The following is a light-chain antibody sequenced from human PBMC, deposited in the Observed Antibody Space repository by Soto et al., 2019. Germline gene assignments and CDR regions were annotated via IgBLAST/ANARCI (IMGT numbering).Light chain of an antibody. CDR1: SGHSTHA. V-gene: IGLV4-69*02. CDR2: LNSDGSH. J-gene: IGLJ2*01. CDR3: QTWGTGIQV. Sequence: QSVLTQSPSASASLGASVNLTCTLSSGHSTHAIAWHQQRPEKGPRYLMKLNSDGSHSKGDGIPDRFSGSSSGAERYLTISSLQSDDEADYYCQTWGTGIQVFGGGTKLTVL.